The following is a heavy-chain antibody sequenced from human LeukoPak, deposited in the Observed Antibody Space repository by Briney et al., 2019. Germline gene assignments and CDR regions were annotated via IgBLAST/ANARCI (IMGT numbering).Heavy chain of an antibody. CDR1: GYTFTGYY. Sequence: ASVKVSCKASGYTFTGYYMHWVRQAPGQGLEWMGWINPNSGGTNYAQKFQGRVTMTRDTSISTAYMGLSRLRSGDTAVYYCARGSSSSWYDKGAFDIWGQGTMVTVSS. J-gene: IGHJ3*02. D-gene: IGHD6-13*01. CDR3: ARGSSSSWYDKGAFDI. V-gene: IGHV1-2*02. CDR2: INPNSGGT.